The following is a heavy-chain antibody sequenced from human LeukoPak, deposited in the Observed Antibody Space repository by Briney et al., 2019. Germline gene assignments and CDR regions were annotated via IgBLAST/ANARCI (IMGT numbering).Heavy chain of an antibody. CDR1: GGSISSSSFH. V-gene: IGHV4-39*01. J-gene: IGHJ5*02. D-gene: IGHD3-10*01. CDR3: ATLLWFGELSFSWFDP. CDR2: IYYSGST. Sequence: PSETLSLTCTVSGGSISSSSFHWGWIRQPPGKGLEWTGTIYYSGSTYYSPSLKSRVIISVDTSKNQFSLKLRSVTAADTAVYYCATLLWFGELSFSWFDPWGQGTLVTVSS.